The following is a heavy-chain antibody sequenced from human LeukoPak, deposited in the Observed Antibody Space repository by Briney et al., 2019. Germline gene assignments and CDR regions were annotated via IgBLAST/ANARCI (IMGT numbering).Heavy chain of an antibody. V-gene: IGHV4-38-2*01. D-gene: IGHD5-24*01. CDR1: SYSISSGYY. CDR2: IHPHGIF. CDR3: ARGRDRSKAGDL. J-gene: IGHJ5*02. Sequence: PSETLSLTCAVSSYSISSGYYCSWIRQPPGKGLEWIGEIHPHGIFYYNSSLVSRVTISIDTSKTQFSLRLTSVTAADTAFYYCARGRDRSKAGDLWGQGSLVTVSS.